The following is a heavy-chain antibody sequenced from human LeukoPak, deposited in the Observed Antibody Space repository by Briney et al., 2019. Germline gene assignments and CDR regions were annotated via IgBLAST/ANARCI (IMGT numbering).Heavy chain of an antibody. CDR3: AKRYCSSTSCPTGA. CDR2: ISGSGGST. D-gene: IGHD2-2*01. Sequence: PGGSLRLSCAASGFTFSSYAMSWVRQAPGKGLEWVSAISGSGGSTYYADSVKGRFTISRDNSKNTLYLQMNSLRAEDTAVYYCAKRYCSSTSCPTGAWGQGTLVTVSS. CDR1: GFTFSSYA. J-gene: IGHJ5*02. V-gene: IGHV3-23*01.